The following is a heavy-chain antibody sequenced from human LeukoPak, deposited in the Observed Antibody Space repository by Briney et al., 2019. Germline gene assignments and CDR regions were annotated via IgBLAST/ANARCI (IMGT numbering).Heavy chain of an antibody. CDR3: ARLGGTDFVYFDY. V-gene: IGHV4-39*01. CDR1: GGSISSSSYY. J-gene: IGHJ4*02. Sequence: SETLSVTCTVSGGSISSSSYYWGWIRQPPGKGLEWIGSIYYSGSTYYNPSLKSRVTISVDTSKNQFSLKLSSVTAADTAVYYCARLGGTDFVYFDYWGQGTLVTVSS. CDR2: IYYSGST. D-gene: IGHD3-16*01.